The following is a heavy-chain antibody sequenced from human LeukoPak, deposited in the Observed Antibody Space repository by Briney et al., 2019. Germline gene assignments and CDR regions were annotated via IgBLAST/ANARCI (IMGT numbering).Heavy chain of an antibody. CDR2: IHYSGST. CDR1: GGSISSYY. Sequence: SETLSLTCTVSGGSISSYYWSWIRQPPGKGLEWIGYIHYSGSTNYNPSLKSRVTISVDTSKNQFSLKLSSVTAADTAVYYCARDSDYGGPYWYFDLWGRGTLVTVSS. CDR3: ARDSDYGGPYWYFDL. V-gene: IGHV4-59*01. J-gene: IGHJ2*01. D-gene: IGHD4-23*01.